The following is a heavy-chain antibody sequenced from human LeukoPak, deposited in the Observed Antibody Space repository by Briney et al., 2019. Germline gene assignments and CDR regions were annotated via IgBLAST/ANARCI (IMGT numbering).Heavy chain of an antibody. J-gene: IGHJ4*02. Sequence: PSETLSLTCTVSGGSISSSSYYWGWIRQPPGKGLEWIGSIYYSGSTYYNPSLKSRVTISVDTSKNQFSLKLSSVTAADTAVYYCARVSETASYSFDYWGQGTLVTVSS. CDR2: IYYSGST. V-gene: IGHV4-39*07. CDR3: ARVSETASYSFDY. CDR1: GGSISSSSYY. D-gene: IGHD1-26*01.